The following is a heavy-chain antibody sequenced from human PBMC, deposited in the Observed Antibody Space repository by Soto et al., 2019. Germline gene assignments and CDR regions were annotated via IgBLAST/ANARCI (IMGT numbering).Heavy chain of an antibody. J-gene: IGHJ4*02. Sequence: QVQLVESGGGLVKPGGSLRLSCAASRFTFINYYMSWIRQAPGKGLEWVSYISSSGSTIYYADSVKGRFTISRDNAKNSLYLQMNRLRVEDTAVYYCARAHYQMGATSMAYWGQGTLVTVSS. CDR3: ARAHYQMGATSMAY. CDR1: RFTFINYY. CDR2: ISSSGSTI. D-gene: IGHD1-26*01. V-gene: IGHV3-11*01.